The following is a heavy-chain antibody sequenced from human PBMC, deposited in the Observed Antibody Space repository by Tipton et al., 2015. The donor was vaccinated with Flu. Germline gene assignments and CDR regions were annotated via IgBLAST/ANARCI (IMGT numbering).Heavy chain of an antibody. V-gene: IGHV4-34*01. Sequence: TLSLTCAVYGGSFSAYYWSWIRQPPGKGLEWVGEINHSGTTNYNPSLTSRVTISADTSKKQFSLRLTSVTAADTAVYYCASKVANWGLWEPLDYWGHGTLVTGSS. CDR3: ASKVANWGLWEPLDY. CDR2: INHSGTT. CDR1: GGSFSAYY. D-gene: IGHD7-27*01. J-gene: IGHJ4*01.